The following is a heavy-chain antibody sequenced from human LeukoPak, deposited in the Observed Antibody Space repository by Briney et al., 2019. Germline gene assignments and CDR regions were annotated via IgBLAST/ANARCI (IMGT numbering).Heavy chain of an antibody. J-gene: IGHJ3*02. V-gene: IGHV3-53*01. CDR3: AREVGPNSTASMSAFDI. D-gene: IGHD1-26*01. CDR1: GFTFSSYA. CDR2: IYSGGST. Sequence: PGGSLRLSCAASGFTFSSYAMSWVRQAPGKGLEWLSVIYSGGSTYYADSVKGRFTISRDNSKNTLYLQMNSLRAEDTAVYYCAREVGPNSTASMSAFDIWGQGTMVTVSS.